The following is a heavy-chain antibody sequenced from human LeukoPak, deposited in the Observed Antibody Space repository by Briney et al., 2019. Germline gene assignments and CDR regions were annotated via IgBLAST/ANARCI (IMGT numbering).Heavy chain of an antibody. CDR3: ARGGRIKYSGSYGGFDY. CDR2: INPNSGGT. Sequence: ASVKVSCKASGYTFTGYYMHWVRQAPGQGLEWMGWINPNSGGTNYAQKFQGRVTMTRDTSISTAYMELSRLRSDDTAVYYCARGGRIKYSGSYGGFDYWGQGTLVTVSS. V-gene: IGHV1-2*02. CDR1: GYTFTGYY. D-gene: IGHD1-26*01. J-gene: IGHJ4*02.